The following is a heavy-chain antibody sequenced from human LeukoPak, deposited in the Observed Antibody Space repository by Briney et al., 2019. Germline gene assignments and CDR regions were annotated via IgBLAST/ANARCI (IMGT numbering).Heavy chain of an antibody. V-gene: IGHV3-21*01. CDR3: AKNEEDMTTVYYFDY. Sequence: PGGSLRLSCAASGFTFSSYSMNWVRQTPGKGLEWVSSISSSSSYIYYADSVKGRFTISRDNSKNTLYLQMNSLRAEDTAVYYCAKNEEDMTTVYYFDYWGQGTLVTVSS. CDR1: GFTFSSYS. CDR2: ISSSSSYI. D-gene: IGHD4-17*01. J-gene: IGHJ4*02.